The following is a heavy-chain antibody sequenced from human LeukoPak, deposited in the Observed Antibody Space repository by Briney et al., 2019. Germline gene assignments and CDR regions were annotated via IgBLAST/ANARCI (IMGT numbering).Heavy chain of an antibody. D-gene: IGHD2-15*01. CDR2: ISGSGNRT. CDR1: GFTFSSYA. Sequence: GGSLRLSCAASGFTFSSYAMSWVRQAPGKGLEWVSSISGSGNRTYYADSVKGRFTISRDNSKNTLFLQMNSLRAEDTAVYYCAKNLYCGGGSCYPSALGMDVWGQGTTVTVSS. CDR3: AKNLYCGGGSCYPSALGMDV. J-gene: IGHJ6*02. V-gene: IGHV3-23*01.